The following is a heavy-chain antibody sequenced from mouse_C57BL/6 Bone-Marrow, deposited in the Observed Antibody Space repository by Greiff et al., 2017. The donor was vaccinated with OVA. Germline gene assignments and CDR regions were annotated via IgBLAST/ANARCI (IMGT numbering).Heavy chain of an antibody. CDR1: YTFFRRLH. CDR2: VQGLEWIG. Sequence: QVQLQQSGPELARPWASVKISCQAFYTFFRRLHFAFRDTNYWMQWVKQRPVQGLEWIGAIYPGFGDTSYNQKFKGKATLTSDKSSSTAYMQRSSLTSEDSAIYYCAHIYDCYYGYFDDWGQGTTLTVSS. J-gene: IGHJ2*01. CDR3: SEDSAIYYCAHIYDCYYGYFDD. D-gene: IGHD2-3*01. V-gene: IGHV1-87*01.